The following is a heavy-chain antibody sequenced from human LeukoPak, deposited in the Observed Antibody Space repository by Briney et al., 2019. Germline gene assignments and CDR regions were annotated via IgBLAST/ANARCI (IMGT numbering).Heavy chain of an antibody. CDR2: MNPNSGNT. CDR3: AREGSCCYDSSGYDWNAFDI. V-gene: IGHV1-8*01. D-gene: IGHD3-22*01. J-gene: IGHJ3*02. Sequence: ASVKVSCKASGYTFTSYDINWVRQATGQGLEWMGWMNPNSGNTGYAQKFQGRVTMTRNTSISTAYMELSSLRSEDTAVYYCAREGSCCYDSSGYDWNAFDIWGQGTMVTVSS. CDR1: GYTFTSYD.